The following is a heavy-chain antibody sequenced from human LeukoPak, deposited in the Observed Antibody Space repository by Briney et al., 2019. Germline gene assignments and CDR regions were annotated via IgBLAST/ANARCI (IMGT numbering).Heavy chain of an antibody. V-gene: IGHV3-23*01. D-gene: IGHD3-22*01. CDR2: ISGSGGGT. J-gene: IGHJ4*02. CDR3: AKRGHYDPSVLRAPFDY. CDR1: GFTFSTFA. Sequence: GGSLRLSCAASGFTFSTFAMSWFRQAPGKGLEWVSLISGSGGGTHYADSVKGRFTISRDNSQNTVYLQMNSLRAEDTALYYCAKRGHYDPSVLRAPFDYWGQGTLVTVSS.